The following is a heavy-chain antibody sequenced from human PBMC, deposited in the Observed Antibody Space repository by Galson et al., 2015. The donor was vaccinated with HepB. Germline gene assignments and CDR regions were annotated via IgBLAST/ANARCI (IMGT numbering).Heavy chain of an antibody. J-gene: IGHJ4*02. Sequence: SVKVSCKASGYTFTSCYMHWVRQAPGKGLEWMGGFDPEDGETIYAQKFQGRVTMTEDTSTDTAYMELSSLRSEDTAVYYCATGPGYSGYWWGYWGQRTLVTVSS. CDR2: FDPEDGET. V-gene: IGHV1-24*01. CDR3: ATGPGYSGYWWGY. CDR1: GYTFTSCY. D-gene: IGHD5-12*01.